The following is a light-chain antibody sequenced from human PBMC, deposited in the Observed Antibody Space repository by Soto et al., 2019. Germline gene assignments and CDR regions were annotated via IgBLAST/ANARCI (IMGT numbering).Light chain of an antibody. CDR2: GAS. V-gene: IGKV3-15*01. CDR3: KQYNNWPPIT. CDR1: QSVSSN. J-gene: IGKJ5*01. Sequence: IVLTQSPATLSLSPGERVTLSCRASQSVSSNLAWYQQKPGQAPRLLIFGASTRATGIPARFSGSESGTEFTLTISSLQSEDFAVYYCKQYNNWPPITFGQGTRLEIX.